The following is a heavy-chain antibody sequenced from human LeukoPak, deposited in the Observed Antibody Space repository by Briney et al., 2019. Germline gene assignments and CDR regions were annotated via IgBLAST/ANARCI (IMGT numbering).Heavy chain of an antibody. Sequence: SVKVSCKASGGTFSRYSISWVRQAPGQGLEWMGGIIPIFGTANYAQKFQGRVTITADESTSTAYMELSSLRSEDTAVYYCARAGGQQLDIGYRFDYWGQGTLVTVSS. D-gene: IGHD6-13*01. CDR1: GGTFSRYS. J-gene: IGHJ4*02. CDR3: ARAGGQQLDIGYRFDY. V-gene: IGHV1-69*13. CDR2: IIPIFGTA.